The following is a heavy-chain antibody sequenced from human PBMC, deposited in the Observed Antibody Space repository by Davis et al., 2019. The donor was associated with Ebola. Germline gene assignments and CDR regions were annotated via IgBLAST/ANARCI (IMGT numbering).Heavy chain of an antibody. D-gene: IGHD1-1*01. CDR1: GYSFTSYW. J-gene: IGHJ3*02. Sequence: GASLNISCKGSGYSFTSYWISWGRQMPGKGLEWMGRIDPSDSYTNYSPSFQGQVTISADKSISTAYLQWSSLKASDTAMYYCASPTGTTGAVGAFDIWGQGTMVTVSS. V-gene: IGHV5-10-1*04. CDR3: ASPTGTTGAVGAFDI. CDR2: IDPSDSYT.